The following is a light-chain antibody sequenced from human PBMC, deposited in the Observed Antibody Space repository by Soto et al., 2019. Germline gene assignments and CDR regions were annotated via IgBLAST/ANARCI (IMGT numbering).Light chain of an antibody. CDR2: ATS. CDR1: QGLNSY. J-gene: IGKJ4*01. CDR3: QQLNTYPLT. V-gene: IGKV1-9*01. Sequence: DIQLTQSPSFLSASVGDRVTITCRASQGLNSYFAWYQQKPGKAPRLLLYATSTSRSVFPSRFSGSGSGTELTLTISSLRPEDVATYYCQQLNTYPLTFGGGTKVDIK.